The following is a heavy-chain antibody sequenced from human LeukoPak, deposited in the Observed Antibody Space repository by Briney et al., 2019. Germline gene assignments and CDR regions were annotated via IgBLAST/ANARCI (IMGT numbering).Heavy chain of an antibody. V-gene: IGHV3-7*01. CDR2: IKQDGSEK. CDR3: YGESYLFDY. D-gene: IGHD3-10*01. CDR1: GFTFGNYL. J-gene: IGHJ4*02. Sequence: GGSLRLSCAASGFTFGNYLMNWVRQAPGKGLEWVANIKQDGSEKYYVDSVKGRFTISRDNAKNSLYLRMNSLRAEDTAVYYCYGESYLFDYWGQGTLVTVSS.